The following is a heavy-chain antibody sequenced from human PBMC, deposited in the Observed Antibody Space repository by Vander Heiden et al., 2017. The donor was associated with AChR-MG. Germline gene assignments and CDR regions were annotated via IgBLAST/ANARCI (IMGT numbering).Heavy chain of an antibody. V-gene: IGHV4-59*01. D-gene: IGHD5-18*01. CDR1: GGSISSYY. CDR3: ARSWKRTAAMVG. J-gene: IGHJ4*02. Sequence: QVQLQESGPGLVTPSETLSLTCTVSGGSISSYYWSWIRQPPGKGLEWIGYIYYSGSTNYNPSLKSRVTISVDTSKNQFSLKLSSVTAADTAVYYCARSWKRTAAMVGWGQGTLVNVAS. CDR2: IYYSGST.